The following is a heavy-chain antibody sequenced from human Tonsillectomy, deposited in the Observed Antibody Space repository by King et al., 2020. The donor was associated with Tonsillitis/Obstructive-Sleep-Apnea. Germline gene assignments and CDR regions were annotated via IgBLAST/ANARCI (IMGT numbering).Heavy chain of an antibody. CDR2: IDPSDSYT. V-gene: IGHV5-10-1*01. CDR1: GYSFTSYW. D-gene: IGHD3-10*01. J-gene: IGHJ6*02. Sequence: QLVQSGAEVKKPGESLRISCKGSGYSFTSYWISWVRQMPGKGLEWMGRIDPSDSYTDNSPSFQGHVTISADKSISTAYLQWSSLKASDTAMYYCASAGGYYSGMDVWGHGTTVTVSS. CDR3: ASAGGYYSGMDV.